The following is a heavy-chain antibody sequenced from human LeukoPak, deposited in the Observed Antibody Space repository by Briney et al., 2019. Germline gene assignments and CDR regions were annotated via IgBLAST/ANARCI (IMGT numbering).Heavy chain of an antibody. CDR3: ARGSIVYGSGSYSFDY. V-gene: IGHV4-59*11. D-gene: IGHD3-10*01. CDR1: GGSISSHY. CDR2: IYYSGRT. J-gene: IGHJ4*02. Sequence: PSETLSLTCTVSGGSISSHYWSWIRQPPGKELEWIGYIYYSGRTNYNPFLKSRVTISVDTSKNPFSLKLSSVTAADTAVYYCARGSIVYGSGSYSFDYWGQGTLVTVSS.